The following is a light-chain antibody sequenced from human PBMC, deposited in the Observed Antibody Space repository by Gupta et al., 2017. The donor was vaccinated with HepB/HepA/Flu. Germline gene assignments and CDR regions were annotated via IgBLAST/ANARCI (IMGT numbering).Light chain of an antibody. Sequence: QSVVTQPPSVSAAPRQRVTISCSGSWSNIGDNTVNWYQQLPGKAPKLLIYYDDLLPSGVSDRFSGSKSGTSASPTISGLQSEDEADYYCAAWDDSPNGLVFGGGTKLTVL. V-gene: IGLV1-36*01. CDR2: YDD. J-gene: IGLJ3*02. CDR3: AAWDDSPNGLV. CDR1: WSNIGDNT.